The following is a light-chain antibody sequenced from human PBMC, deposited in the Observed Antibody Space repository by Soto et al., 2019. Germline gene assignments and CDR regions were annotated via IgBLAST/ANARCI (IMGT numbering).Light chain of an antibody. J-gene: IGLJ1*01. CDR1: SSDVGSYNL. CDR2: EGS. Sequence: QSVLTQPASLSGSPGQSITISCTGTSSDVGSYNLVSWYQQHPGKAPKLMIYEGSKRPSGVSNRFSGSKSGNTASLTISGLQAEDDADYYCCSYAGSSTPYVFGTGTKLTVL. V-gene: IGLV2-23*01. CDR3: CSYAGSSTPYV.